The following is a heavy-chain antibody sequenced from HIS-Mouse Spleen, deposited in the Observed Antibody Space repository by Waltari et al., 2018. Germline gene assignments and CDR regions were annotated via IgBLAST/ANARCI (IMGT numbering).Heavy chain of an antibody. CDR3: AREIPYSSSWYDWYFDL. V-gene: IGHV4-39*07. Sequence: QLQLQESGPGLVKPSETLSLPCPVPGGSIRRSSYHWGWIRQPPGKGLGWIGSIYYSGSTYYNPSLKSRVTISVDTSKNQFSLKLSSVTAADTAVYYCAREIPYSSSWYDWYFDLWGRGTLVTVSS. D-gene: IGHD6-13*01. CDR2: IYYSGST. J-gene: IGHJ2*01. CDR1: GGSIRRSSYH.